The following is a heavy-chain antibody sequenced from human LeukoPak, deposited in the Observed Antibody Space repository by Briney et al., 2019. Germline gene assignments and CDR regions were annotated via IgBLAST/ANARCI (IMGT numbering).Heavy chain of an antibody. CDR3: ARGEFYGDYGVDY. Sequence: GGSLRLSCAASGFTFSSYWMSWVRQAPGKGLEWVANIKQDGSEKYYVDSVKGRFTISRDSAKNSLYLQMNSLRAEDTAVYYCARGEFYGDYGVDYWGQGTLVTVSS. V-gene: IGHV3-7*04. CDR2: IKQDGSEK. J-gene: IGHJ4*02. CDR1: GFTFSSYW. D-gene: IGHD4-17*01.